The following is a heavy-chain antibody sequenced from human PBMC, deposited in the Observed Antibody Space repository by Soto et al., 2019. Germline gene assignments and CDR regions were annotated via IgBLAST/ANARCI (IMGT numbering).Heavy chain of an antibody. Sequence: SETLSLTCAVYGGSFCGYYWTWIRQPPGKGLEWIGEINHSGTINFNPSLKSRLTISLDTSKKHFSLKLSSVTDADTAAYYCARADRTLVTSYSLDVWGQGTTVTDSS. J-gene: IGHJ6*02. CDR1: GGSFCGYY. CDR3: ARADRTLVTSYSLDV. V-gene: IGHV4-34*01. CDR2: INHSGTI. D-gene: IGHD2-21*02.